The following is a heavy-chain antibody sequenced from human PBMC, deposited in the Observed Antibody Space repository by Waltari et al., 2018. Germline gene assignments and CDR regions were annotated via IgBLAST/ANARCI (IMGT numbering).Heavy chain of an antibody. CDR1: GFAFNSYA. J-gene: IGHJ4*02. CDR2: ISFDAYNQ. V-gene: IGHV3-30-3*01. CDR3: ARVGYCSSTGCYTTGAFDY. D-gene: IGHD2-2*02. Sequence: QVQLVESGGGVVQPGRSLRLSCAASGFAFNSYAMHWVRQAPGKGRGWVAVISFDAYNQTYVDSVSGRFTISRDSSRRTVYLPMNILRPDDTAVYYCARVGYCSSTGCYTTGAFDYWGQGTPVIVSS.